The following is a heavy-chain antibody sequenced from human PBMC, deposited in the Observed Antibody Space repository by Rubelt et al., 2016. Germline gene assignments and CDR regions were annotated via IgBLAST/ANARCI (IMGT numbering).Heavy chain of an antibody. CDR1: GGSFSGYY. V-gene: IGHV4-34*01. D-gene: IGHD6-13*01. CDR2: INHSGST. Sequence: QVQLQQWGAGLLKPSETLSLTCAVYGGSFSGYYWSWIRQPPGKGLEWIGEINHSGSTNYNPSLRRRVTRSVDTSKNQFSLKLGSVTAADTAVDYGARAHSSSWRSCDYWGQGTLVTVSS. CDR3: ARAHSSSWRSCDY. J-gene: IGHJ4*02.